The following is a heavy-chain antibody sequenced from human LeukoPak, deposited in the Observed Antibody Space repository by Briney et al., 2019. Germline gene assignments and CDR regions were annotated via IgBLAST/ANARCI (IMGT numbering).Heavy chain of an antibody. D-gene: IGHD5-18*01. CDR3: VSPRGFSYGYFDY. V-gene: IGHV4-39*01. Sequence: SDTLSFTCTVSGGSISSSSAYWGWIRQPPGKGLEWIGSIYYSKNTYYNPSLRSRVTISADTSKNQFSLTLGSVSATDTAVYYCVSPRGFSYGYFDYWGQGTLVTVSS. CDR1: GGSISSSSAY. CDR2: IYYSKNT. J-gene: IGHJ4*02.